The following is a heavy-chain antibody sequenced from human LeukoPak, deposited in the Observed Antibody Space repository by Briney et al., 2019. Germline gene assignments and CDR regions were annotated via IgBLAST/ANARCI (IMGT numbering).Heavy chain of an antibody. CDR1: GFTFNRNA. CDR3: VRRGDASSGWGDHDF. CDR2: IGGSGDKT. Sequence: PGGSLRLSCAASGFTFNRNAISWVRQAPGKGLEWVSTIGGSGDKTFYADSVEGRFTISRDNSKNMVHLQMNSLTGEDTALYYCVRRGDASSGWGDHDFWGQGALVTVSS. J-gene: IGHJ4*02. D-gene: IGHD6-19*01. V-gene: IGHV3-23*01.